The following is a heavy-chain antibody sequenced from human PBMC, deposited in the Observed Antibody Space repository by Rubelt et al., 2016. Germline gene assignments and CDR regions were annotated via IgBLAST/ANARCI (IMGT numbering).Heavy chain of an antibody. Sequence: QVQLQQWGAGLLKPSETLSLTCAVYGGSFSGYYWSWIRQPPGKGLAWIGEINHSGSTNYNPSLKSRATISVDTSKNQLSLKLGSVTAADTAGYYCARDRPGGGVNIDYWGQGTLVTVSS. D-gene: IGHD2-15*01. J-gene: IGHJ4*02. CDR3: ARDRPGGGVNIDY. CDR2: INHSGST. V-gene: IGHV4-34*01. CDR1: GGSFSGYY.